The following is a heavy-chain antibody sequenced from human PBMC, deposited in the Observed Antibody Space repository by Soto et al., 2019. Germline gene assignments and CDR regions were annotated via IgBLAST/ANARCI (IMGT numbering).Heavy chain of an antibody. J-gene: IGHJ6*02. V-gene: IGHV3-30*01. CDR2: VSIDGNTK. CDR3: ASDPIHCNSVLCRMNGMHV. D-gene: IGHD2-2*01. Sequence: QMNLVESGGGVVQPWRSLRLSCVASGFTFTSSSMHWVRQAPGKGLEWVAYVSIDGNTKYYADSVKGRFTVSRDNSKNTVFLQINSLRPEDTALYYCASDPIHCNSVLCRMNGMHVWGQGTTVTVSS. CDR1: GFTFTSSS.